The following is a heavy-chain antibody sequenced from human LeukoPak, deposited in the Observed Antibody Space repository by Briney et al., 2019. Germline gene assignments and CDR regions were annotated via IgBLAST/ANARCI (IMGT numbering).Heavy chain of an antibody. J-gene: IGHJ4*02. D-gene: IGHD2-21*02. V-gene: IGHV4-39*01. Sequence: KPSETLSLTCTVSGGSISSSSYYWGWIRQPPGKGLEWIGSIYYSGSTYYNPSLKSRVTISVDTSKNQFYLKLRSLTAADTAVYYCARLCQVTSCAKFDYWGQGIQVTVSS. CDR1: GGSISSSSYY. CDR2: IYYSGST. CDR3: ARLCQVTSCAKFDY.